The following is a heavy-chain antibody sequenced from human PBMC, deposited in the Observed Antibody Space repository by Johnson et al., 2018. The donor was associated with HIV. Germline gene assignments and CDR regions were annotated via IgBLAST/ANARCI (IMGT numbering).Heavy chain of an antibody. CDR2: FATGGGT. CDR3: ARGDSGDYAGAFDV. J-gene: IGHJ3*01. D-gene: IGHD4-17*01. Sequence: DVQLVESGGGLVQPGGSLRLSCGASEFDVINHYMNWVRQVPGKGLEWISLFATGGGTDYADSVKGRFTVSRDISNNTIFLHMNRLRADDTAVYYCARGDSGDYAGAFDVWG. CDR1: EFDVINHY. V-gene: IGHV3-66*01.